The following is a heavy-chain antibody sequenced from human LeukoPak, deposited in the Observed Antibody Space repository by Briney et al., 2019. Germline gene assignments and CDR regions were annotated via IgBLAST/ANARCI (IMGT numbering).Heavy chain of an antibody. Sequence: GGSLRLSCAASGFTFSSYSMNWVRQAPGKGLEWVSSISSSSSYIYYADSVKGRFTISRDNAKNSPYLQMNSLRAEDTAVYYCARDRLRTTVTTYYYYGMDVWGQGTTVTVSS. J-gene: IGHJ6*02. CDR2: ISSSSSYI. D-gene: IGHD4-17*01. V-gene: IGHV3-21*01. CDR3: ARDRLRTTVTTYYYYGMDV. CDR1: GFTFSSYS.